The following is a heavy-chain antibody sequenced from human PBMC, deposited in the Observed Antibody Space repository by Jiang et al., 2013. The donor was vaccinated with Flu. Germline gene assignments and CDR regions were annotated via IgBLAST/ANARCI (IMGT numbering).Heavy chain of an antibody. V-gene: IGHV2-5*01. CDR3: AHRRGLAEVNWNCGGFDY. J-gene: IGHJ4*02. D-gene: IGHD1-7*01. Sequence: VKPTQTLTLTCTFSGFSLYTSEVGVGWIRQPPGKALELLAHIFSNDERSYSTSLGRRLAISKDTSRNQVVLTMTNMDTVDTGTYYCAHRRGLAEVNWNCGGFDYWGLGTLVTVSS. CDR2: IFSNDER. CDR1: GFSLYTSEVG.